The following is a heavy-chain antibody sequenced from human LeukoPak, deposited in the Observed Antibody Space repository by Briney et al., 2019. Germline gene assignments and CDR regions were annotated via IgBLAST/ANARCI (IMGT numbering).Heavy chain of an antibody. Sequence: SETLSLTCTVSGGSISSSSYYWGWIRQPPGKGLEWIASIYYSGSTYDNPSLKSRVTISVDTSMNQFSLKLNSVTAADTAVYYCARFKGDGSGYYYAYWGQGTLVTVSS. CDR3: ARFKGDGSGYYYAY. J-gene: IGHJ4*02. V-gene: IGHV4-39*01. CDR1: GGSISSSSYY. D-gene: IGHD3-22*01. CDR2: IYYSGST.